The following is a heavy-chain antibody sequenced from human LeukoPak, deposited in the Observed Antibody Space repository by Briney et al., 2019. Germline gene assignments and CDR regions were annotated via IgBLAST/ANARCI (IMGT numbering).Heavy chain of an antibody. D-gene: IGHD6-13*01. Sequence: SETLSLTCTVSGGSITTDYWSWVRQPPGEGLEWIGGIYYIGSTKYNPSLKSRVTLSAGTSKNQFSLRLPSVTAADTAVYYCARVVAAATYYFDYWGQGTLVTVSS. CDR2: IYYIGST. V-gene: IGHV4-59*01. CDR3: ARVVAAATYYFDY. CDR1: GGSITTDY. J-gene: IGHJ4*02.